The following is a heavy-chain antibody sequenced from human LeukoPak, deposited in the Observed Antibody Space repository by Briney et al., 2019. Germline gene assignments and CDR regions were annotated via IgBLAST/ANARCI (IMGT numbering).Heavy chain of an antibody. Sequence: SETLSLTCAVYGGSFSGYYWSWIRQPPGKGLEWIGEINHSGSTNYNPSLKSRVTISVDTSKNQFSLKLSSVTAADTAVYYCARDYYDSSGYSDAFDIWGQGTMATVSS. D-gene: IGHD3-22*01. V-gene: IGHV4-34*01. J-gene: IGHJ3*02. CDR3: ARDYYDSSGYSDAFDI. CDR1: GGSFSGYY. CDR2: INHSGST.